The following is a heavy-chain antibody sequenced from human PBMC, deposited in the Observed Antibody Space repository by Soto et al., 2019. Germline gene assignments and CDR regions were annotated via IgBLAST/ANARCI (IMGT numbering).Heavy chain of an antibody. CDR3: ARGLTVTTHLDY. J-gene: IGHJ4*02. Sequence: QVQLVQSGAEVKKPGASVKVSCKASGYTFTSYDINWVRQATGQGLEWMGWMNPNGGNTGYAQKLQGRVTMTTDTSTSTAYMELRSLRSDDTAVYYCARGLTVTTHLDYWGQGTLVTVSS. CDR1: GYTFTSYD. CDR2: MNPNGGNT. D-gene: IGHD4-17*01. V-gene: IGHV1-8*01.